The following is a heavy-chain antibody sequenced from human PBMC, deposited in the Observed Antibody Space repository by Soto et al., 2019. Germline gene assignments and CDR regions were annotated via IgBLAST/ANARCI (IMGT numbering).Heavy chain of an antibody. Sequence: GGSLRLSCVASGFTFSDYAMSWVRQAPGKGLEWVSTITGGGAYTYSADSVEGRFTISRDNSKNTLNLEMNSLRAEDTAIYYCVKDRVPGAYGNYYGMDVWGQGTTVTVSS. V-gene: IGHV3-23*01. D-gene: IGHD5-12*01. CDR2: ITGGGAYT. J-gene: IGHJ6*02. CDR3: VKDRVPGAYGNYYGMDV. CDR1: GFTFSDYA.